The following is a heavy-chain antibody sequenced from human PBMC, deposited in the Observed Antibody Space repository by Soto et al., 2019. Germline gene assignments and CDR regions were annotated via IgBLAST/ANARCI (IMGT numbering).Heavy chain of an antibody. CDR2: ISWNSGST. J-gene: IGHJ4*02. CDR3: AKEKYRIMTGYYGRRLDY. Sequence: GGSLRLSCEGAGFKFDDYAMHWVRQAPGKGLEWVSGISWNSGSTGYADSVKGRFTISRDNAKNSLYLQMNSLRAEDTALYHCAKEKYRIMTGYYGRRLDYWCQGNLVTVS. V-gene: IGHV3-9*01. D-gene: IGHD3-9*01. CDR1: GFKFDDYA.